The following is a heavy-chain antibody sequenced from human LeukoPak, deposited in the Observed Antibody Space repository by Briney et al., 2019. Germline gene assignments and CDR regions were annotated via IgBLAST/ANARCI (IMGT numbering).Heavy chain of an antibody. Sequence: SETLSLTCTVSGGSISSGDYYWSWIRQPPGKGLEWIGYIYYSGSTYYNPSLKSRVTISVDTSKNQFSLKLSSVTAADTAVYYCAREGVNTQAGWFDPWGQGTLVTVSS. CDR2: IYYSGST. D-gene: IGHD3-16*01. CDR1: GGSISSGDYY. V-gene: IGHV4-30-4*01. J-gene: IGHJ5*02. CDR3: AREGVNTQAGWFDP.